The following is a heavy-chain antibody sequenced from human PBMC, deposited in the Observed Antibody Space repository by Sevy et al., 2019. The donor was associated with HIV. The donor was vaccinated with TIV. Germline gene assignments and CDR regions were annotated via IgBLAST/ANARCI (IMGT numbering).Heavy chain of an antibody. CDR1: GGTFSSYA. CDR3: ATKAVSIAVAELDY. J-gene: IGHJ4*02. V-gene: IGHV1-69*13. Sequence: ASVKVSCKASGGTFSSYAISWVRQAPGQGLEWMGGIIPIFGTANYAQMFQGRVTITADESTSTAYMELSSLRSEDTAVYYCATKAVSIAVAELDYWGQGTLVTVSS. D-gene: IGHD6-19*01. CDR2: IIPIFGTA.